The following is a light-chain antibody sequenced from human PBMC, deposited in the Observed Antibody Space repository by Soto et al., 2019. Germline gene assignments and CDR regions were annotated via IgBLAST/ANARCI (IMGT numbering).Light chain of an antibody. V-gene: IGLV2-8*01. Sequence: QSVLTQPPSASGSPGQSVTISCTGTRSDIGAYIYVSWYQQHPGKAPKLMISEVSRRPSGVPERFSGSKSGNTASLTVSGLQAHDEAHYYCSSYAGSNNFVFGTGTKVTAL. J-gene: IGLJ1*01. CDR3: SSYAGSNNFV. CDR1: RSDIGAYIY. CDR2: EVS.